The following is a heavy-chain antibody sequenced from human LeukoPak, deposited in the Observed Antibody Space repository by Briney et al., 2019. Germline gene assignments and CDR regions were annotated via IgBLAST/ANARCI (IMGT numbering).Heavy chain of an antibody. V-gene: IGHV3-30*02. Sequence: GGSLRLSCAASGFTFSSYGMHWVRQAPGKGLEWVAFIRYGGSNKYYADSVKGRFTISRDNSKNTLYLQMNSLRAEDTAVYYCVTEQSPDGFDPWGQGTLVTVSS. CDR2: IRYGGSNK. D-gene: IGHD1/OR15-1a*01. CDR3: VTEQSPDGFDP. J-gene: IGHJ5*02. CDR1: GFTFSSYG.